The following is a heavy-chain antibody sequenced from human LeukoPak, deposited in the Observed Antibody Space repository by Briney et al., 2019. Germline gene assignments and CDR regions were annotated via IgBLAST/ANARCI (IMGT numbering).Heavy chain of an antibody. D-gene: IGHD2-15*01. V-gene: IGHV3-23*01. CDR2: ISGSGVST. CDR3: AKKTSGGSPLRTFFDY. J-gene: IGHJ4*02. Sequence: SGGSLRLSCRASGFTFSNYAMSWVRQAPGKGLEWVSTISGSGVSTYYADSFKGRFTISRDNSNNTLYLQMNSLRAEDTAIYYCAKKTSGGSPLRTFFDYWGQGTLVTVSS. CDR1: GFTFSNYA.